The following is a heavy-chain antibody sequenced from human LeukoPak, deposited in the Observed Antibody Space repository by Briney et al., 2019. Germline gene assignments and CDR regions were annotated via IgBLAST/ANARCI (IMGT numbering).Heavy chain of an antibody. CDR1: GYSFTSYW. D-gene: IGHD3-22*01. CDR2: IDPSDSYT. Sequence: GESLKISCKGSGYSFTSYWISWVRQMPGEGLEWMGRIDPSDSYTNYSPSFQGHVTISADKSISTAYLQWSSLKASDTAMYYCARIPKSNYDSSGYSDYWGQGTLVTVSS. J-gene: IGHJ4*02. CDR3: ARIPKSNYDSSGYSDY. V-gene: IGHV5-10-1*01.